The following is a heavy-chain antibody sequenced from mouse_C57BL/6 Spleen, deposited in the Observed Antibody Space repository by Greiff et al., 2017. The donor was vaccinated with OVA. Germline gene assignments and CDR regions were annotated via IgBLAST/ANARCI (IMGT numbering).Heavy chain of an antibody. CDR2: IYPSDSET. CDR1: GYTFTSYW. J-gene: IGHJ1*03. Sequence: QVQLQQPGAELVRPGSSVKLSCKASGYTFTSYWMDWVKQRPGQGLEWIGNIYPSDSETHYNQKFKDKATLTVDKSSSTAYMQLSSLTSDDSAVYYCARSNRYWYFDVWGTGTTVTVSS. V-gene: IGHV1-61*01. CDR3: ARSNRYWYFDV.